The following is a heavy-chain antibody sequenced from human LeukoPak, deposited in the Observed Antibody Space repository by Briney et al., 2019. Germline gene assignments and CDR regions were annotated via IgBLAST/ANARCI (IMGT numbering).Heavy chain of an antibody. CDR1: GFTFSSYS. Sequence: GGSLRLSCVASGFTFSSYSVNWVRQAPGKGLEWVSCISSSSSYIYYADSVKGRFTISRDNAKNSLYLQMNSLRAEDTAVYYCAREGGIAADSFYYYYYYMDVWGKGTTVTVSS. CDR3: AREGGIAADSFYYYYYYMDV. J-gene: IGHJ6*03. CDR2: ISSSSSYI. D-gene: IGHD6-13*01. V-gene: IGHV3-21*01.